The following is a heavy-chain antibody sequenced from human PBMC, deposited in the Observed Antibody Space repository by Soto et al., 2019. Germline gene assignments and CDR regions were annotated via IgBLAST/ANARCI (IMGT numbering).Heavy chain of an antibody. Sequence: ASVKFSCKASVYTFTSYGISWVRQAPGQGLDWMGWISAYNGNTKYAQDLQGRVTMTTDTSTSTAYMELRSLRSDDTAMYYCARFSGGSYNTYYFYYGMDVWGQGTTVTVSS. V-gene: IGHV1-18*04. J-gene: IGHJ6*02. CDR1: VYTFTSYG. CDR2: ISAYNGNT. D-gene: IGHD2-15*01. CDR3: ARFSGGSYNTYYFYYGMDV.